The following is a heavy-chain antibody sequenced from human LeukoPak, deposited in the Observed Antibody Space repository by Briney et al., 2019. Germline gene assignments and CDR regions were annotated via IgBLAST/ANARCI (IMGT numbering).Heavy chain of an antibody. D-gene: IGHD2-21*01. V-gene: IGHV3-23*01. CDR1: GFTFSSYA. Sequence: PGGSLRLSCAASGFTFSSYAMSWVRQAPGKGMEWVSAISGSGGSTYYADSVKGRFTISRDNSKNTLYLQMNSLRAEDTAVYYCAKAPYPHIVVVIAASWGQGTLVTVSS. J-gene: IGHJ4*02. CDR3: AKAPYPHIVVVIAAS. CDR2: ISGSGGST.